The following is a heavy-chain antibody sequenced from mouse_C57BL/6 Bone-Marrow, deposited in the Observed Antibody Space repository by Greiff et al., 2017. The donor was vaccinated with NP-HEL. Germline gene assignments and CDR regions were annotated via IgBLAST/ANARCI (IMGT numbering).Heavy chain of an antibody. Sequence: QVQLKQPGAELVRPGSSVKLSCKASGYTFTSYWMHWVKQRPIQGLEWIGNIDPSDSDTHYNQKFKDKATLTVDKSSSTAYMQLSSLTSEDSAVYYRGRLRDYYGSSLDAMDYWGQGTSVTVSS. CDR3: GRLRDYYGSSLDAMDY. J-gene: IGHJ4*01. V-gene: IGHV1-52*01. D-gene: IGHD1-1*01. CDR2: IDPSDSDT. CDR1: GYTFTSYW.